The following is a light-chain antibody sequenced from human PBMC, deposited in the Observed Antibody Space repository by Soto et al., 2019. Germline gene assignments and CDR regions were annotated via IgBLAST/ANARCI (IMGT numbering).Light chain of an antibody. J-gene: IGKJ1*01. CDR1: QSVSSSY. Sequence: EIVLTQSPGTLSLSPGERATLSCRAIQSVSSSYLAWFQQKPGQAPGLLIYAASSRATGIPDRFSGSGSGTDFTLTISRLEPGDFAVYYCQQYGSSPWTFGQGTKV. CDR2: AAS. V-gene: IGKV3-20*01. CDR3: QQYGSSPWT.